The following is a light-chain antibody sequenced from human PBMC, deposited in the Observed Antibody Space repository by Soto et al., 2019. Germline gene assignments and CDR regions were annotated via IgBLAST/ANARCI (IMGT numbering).Light chain of an antibody. CDR3: QQYDSSPKT. CDR2: GAS. CDR1: QSVSSSY. J-gene: IGKJ1*01. Sequence: DIVLTQSPGTLSLSPGGRATLSCRASQSVSSSYLAWYQQKPGQAPRLLIYGASSRATGIPDRFSGAGSGTDFTLTISRLEPEDFAVYYCQQYDSSPKTFGQGTKVDI. V-gene: IGKV3-20*01.